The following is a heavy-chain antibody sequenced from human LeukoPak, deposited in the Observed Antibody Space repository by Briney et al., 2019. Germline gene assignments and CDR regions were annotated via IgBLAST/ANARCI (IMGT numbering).Heavy chain of an antibody. J-gene: IGHJ5*02. V-gene: IGHV1-69*13. CDR2: IIPIFGTA. Sequence: SVKVSCKASGGTFSSYAISWVRQAPGQGLEWMGGIIPIFGTANCAQKFQGRVTITADESTSTAYMELSSLRSEDTVVYYCARACSSGFNWFDPWGQGTLVTVSS. CDR1: GGTFSSYA. D-gene: IGHD6-19*01. CDR3: ARACSSGFNWFDP.